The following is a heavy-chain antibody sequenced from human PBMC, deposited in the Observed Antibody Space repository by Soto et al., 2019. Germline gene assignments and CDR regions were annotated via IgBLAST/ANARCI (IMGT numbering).Heavy chain of an antibody. V-gene: IGHV3-30*18. CDR1: GFTFSSYG. CDR2: ISYDGSNK. J-gene: IGHJ4*02. Sequence: QVQLVESGGGVVQPGRSLRLSCAASGFTFSSYGMHWVRQAPGKGLEWVAVISYDGSNKYYADSVKGRFTISRDNSKNTLYLQMNSLRAEDTAVYYCAKPQIWGQGTLVTVSS. CDR3: AKPQI.